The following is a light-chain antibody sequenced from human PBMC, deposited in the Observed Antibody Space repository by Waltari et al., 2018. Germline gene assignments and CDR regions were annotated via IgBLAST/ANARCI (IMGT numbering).Light chain of an antibody. Sequence: QSVLTQAPSASGTPGQRVTISCSGSSSNLGRNFALRYQLLPGMAPKLLIFRNNQRPSGVPDRFSGSKSGTSASLAISGLRSEDEADYSCAAWDDSLRGPVFGTGTKLTVL. CDR2: RNN. J-gene: IGLJ3*02. CDR3: AAWDDSLRGPV. CDR1: SSNLGRNF. V-gene: IGLV1-47*01.